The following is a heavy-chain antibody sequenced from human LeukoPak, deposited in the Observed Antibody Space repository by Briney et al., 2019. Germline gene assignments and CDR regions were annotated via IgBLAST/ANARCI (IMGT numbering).Heavy chain of an antibody. Sequence: PSETLSLTCAVYGGSFSGYYWSWIRQAPGQGLEWIGEINHSASTNYNPSLKSRVTISVDTSKNPFSLKLSSVTAADTAVYYCARFPYYYDSSGHGDYWGQGTLVTVSS. CDR3: ARFPYYYDSSGHGDY. CDR1: GGSFSGYY. V-gene: IGHV4-34*01. D-gene: IGHD3-22*01. CDR2: INHSAST. J-gene: IGHJ4*02.